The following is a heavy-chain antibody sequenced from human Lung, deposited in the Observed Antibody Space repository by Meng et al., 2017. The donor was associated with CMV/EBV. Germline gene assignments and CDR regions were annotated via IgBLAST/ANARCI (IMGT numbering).Heavy chain of an antibody. CDR1: GYTFGSYG. CDR2: FVNYVDT. Sequence: QVHLLQSGPEVKKPWGSGRVSCKASGYTFGSYGICWVRQAPGQGLEWMGWFVNYVDTYPAPKFQGRVTMTTDTHTNTAFMELRSLTSDDTAVYYCASGTPGRSYCDYWGQGTLVTVSS. CDR3: ASGTPGRSYCDY. J-gene: IGHJ4*02. D-gene: IGHD1-26*01. V-gene: IGHV1-18*01.